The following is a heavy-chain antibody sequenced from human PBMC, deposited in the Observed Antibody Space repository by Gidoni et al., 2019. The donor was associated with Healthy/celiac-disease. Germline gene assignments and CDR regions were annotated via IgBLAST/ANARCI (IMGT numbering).Heavy chain of an antibody. CDR1: GFTFSSYA. D-gene: IGHD4-17*01. CDR2: ISYDGSNK. CDR3: ARGIYGDYAFDY. Sequence: QVQLVESGGGVVQPGRSLRLSCAASGFTFSSYAMHWVRQAPGKWLEWVAVISYDGSNKYYADSVKGRFTISRDNSKNTLYLQMNSLRAEDTAVYYCARGIYGDYAFDYWGQGTLVTVSS. J-gene: IGHJ4*02. V-gene: IGHV3-30-3*01.